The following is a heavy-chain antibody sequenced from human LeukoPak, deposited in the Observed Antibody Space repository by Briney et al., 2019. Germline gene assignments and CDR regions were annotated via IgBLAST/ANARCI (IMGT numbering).Heavy chain of an antibody. V-gene: IGHV3-30*02. CDR3: AKDGLGGFGDYMDV. CDR2: IRYDGSIK. J-gene: IGHJ6*03. CDR1: GFTFSDFG. Sequence: GGSLRLSCAASGFTFSDFGMHWVRQAPGKGLEWVAFIRYDGSIKYYADSVKGRFTISRDNSKNTLYLQMNSLRAEDTAVYYCAKDGLGGFGDYMDVWGKGTTVTISS. D-gene: IGHD3-10*01.